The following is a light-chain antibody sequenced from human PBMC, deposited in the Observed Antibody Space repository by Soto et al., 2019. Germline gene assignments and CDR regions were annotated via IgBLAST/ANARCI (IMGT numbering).Light chain of an antibody. Sequence: QSALTQPASVSGSPGQSITISCTGTSSDVGSYNLVSWYQQHPGKAPKLMIYEGSKRPSGVSNRCSGSKSGNTASLTISGLQAEDEADYYFCSYAGSSTLYVFGTGTKVTVL. CDR3: CSYAGSSTLYV. CDR1: SSDVGSYNL. J-gene: IGLJ1*01. CDR2: EGS. V-gene: IGLV2-23*01.